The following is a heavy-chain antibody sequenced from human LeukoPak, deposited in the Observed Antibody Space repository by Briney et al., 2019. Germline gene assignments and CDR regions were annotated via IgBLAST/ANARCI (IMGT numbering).Heavy chain of an antibody. J-gene: IGHJ5*02. Sequence: ASVKVSCKASGYTFTSYGISWVRQAPGQGLEWMGWISAYNGNTNYAQKLQGRVTMTTDTSTSTAYMELRRLRSDDTAVYYCARVSNYYEFWSGYYRVKDWFGPWGQGTLVTVSS. D-gene: IGHD3-3*01. CDR3: ARVSNYYEFWSGYYRVKDWFGP. CDR1: GYTFTSYG. CDR2: ISAYNGNT. V-gene: IGHV1-18*01.